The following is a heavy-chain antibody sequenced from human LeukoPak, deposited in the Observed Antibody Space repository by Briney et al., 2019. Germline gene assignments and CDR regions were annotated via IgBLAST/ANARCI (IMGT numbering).Heavy chain of an antibody. V-gene: IGHV4-34*01. D-gene: IGHD5-12*01. CDR2: INHSGST. CDR1: GGSFSGYY. Sequence: SETLSLTCAVYGGSFSGYYWSWIRQPPGKGLEWIGEINHSGSTNYNPSLKSRVTISVDTSKNQYSLKLSSVTAADTAVYYGARQIRWLRYWFDPWGQGTLVTVSS. CDR3: ARQIRWLRYWFDP. J-gene: IGHJ5*02.